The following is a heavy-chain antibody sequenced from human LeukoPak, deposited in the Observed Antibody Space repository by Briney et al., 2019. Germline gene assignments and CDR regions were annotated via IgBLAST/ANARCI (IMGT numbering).Heavy chain of an antibody. CDR2: FSSGGSA. V-gene: IGHV4-39*07. CDR3: ARLPGLLTGDRYYYYYGMDV. D-gene: IGHD7-27*01. Sequence: SETLSLTCIVPGGSISSSSYYWARIRQSPGKGLEWIGTFSSGGSAYYNPSLKSRVTISVDTSKNQFSLKLSSVTAADTAVYYCARLPGLLTGDRYYYYYGMDVWGQGTTVTVSS. CDR1: GGSISSSSYY. J-gene: IGHJ6*02.